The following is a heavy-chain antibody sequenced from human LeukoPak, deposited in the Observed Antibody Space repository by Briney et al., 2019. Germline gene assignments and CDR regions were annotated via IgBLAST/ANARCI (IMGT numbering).Heavy chain of an antibody. D-gene: IGHD3-16*02. J-gene: IGHJ3*02. Sequence: PGGSLRLSCAASGFTFSSYAMHWVRQAPGKGLEWVAVISYDGSNKYYADSVKGRFTISRDNSKNTLYLQMNSLRAEDTAVYYCARDRWNAFDIWGQGTMVTASS. V-gene: IGHV3-30-3*01. CDR2: ISYDGSNK. CDR3: ARDRWNAFDI. CDR1: GFTFSSYA.